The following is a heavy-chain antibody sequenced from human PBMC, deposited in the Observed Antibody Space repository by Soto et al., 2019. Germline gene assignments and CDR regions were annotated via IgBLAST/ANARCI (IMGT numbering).Heavy chain of an antibody. CDR3: ARRLVRTFDY. CDR1: GGTFSSYT. D-gene: IGHD3-10*01. Sequence: ASVKVSCKASGGTFSSYTISWVRQAPGQGLEWMGRINVGIGNTKYSPKLQGRVTITRDTSATTAYMELSSLRSEDTAVYYCARRLVRTFDYWGQGTLVTVSS. J-gene: IGHJ4*02. V-gene: IGHV1-3*01. CDR2: INVGIGNT.